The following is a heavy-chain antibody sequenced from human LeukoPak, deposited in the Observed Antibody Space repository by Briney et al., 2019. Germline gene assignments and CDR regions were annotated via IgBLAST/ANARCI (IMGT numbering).Heavy chain of an antibody. Sequence: PSETLSLTCAVSGYSISSGYYWGWIQQPPGKGLEWLGSIYHSGSTYYNPSLKSRVTISVDTSKNQFSLKLSSVTAADTAVYYCARTTTGYSSSWDFKLKGPYFDYWGQGTLVTVSS. D-gene: IGHD6-13*01. J-gene: IGHJ4*02. CDR1: GYSISSGYY. CDR3: ARTTTGYSSSWDFKLKGPYFDY. V-gene: IGHV4-38-2*01. CDR2: IYHSGST.